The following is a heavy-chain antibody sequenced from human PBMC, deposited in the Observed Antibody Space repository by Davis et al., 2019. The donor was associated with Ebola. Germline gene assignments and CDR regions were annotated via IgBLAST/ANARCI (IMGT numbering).Heavy chain of an antibody. CDR3: AKEIFPYSHIVVVPAAIGGFDY. CDR1: GFTFSSYA. Sequence: GGSLRLSCAASGFTFSSYAMSWVRQAPGKGLEWVSAISGSGGSTYYADSVKGRFTISRDNSKNTLYLQMNSLRAEDTAVYYCAKEIFPYSHIVVVPAAIGGFDYWGQGTLVTVSS. J-gene: IGHJ4*02. CDR2: ISGSGGST. D-gene: IGHD2-2*02. V-gene: IGHV3-23*01.